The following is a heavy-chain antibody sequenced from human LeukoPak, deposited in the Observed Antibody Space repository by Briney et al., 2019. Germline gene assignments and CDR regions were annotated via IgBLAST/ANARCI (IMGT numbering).Heavy chain of an antibody. CDR3: ARDFTYYDILTGYYPPPFDY. V-gene: IGHV3-48*01. J-gene: IGHJ4*02. D-gene: IGHD3-9*01. Sequence: GGSLRLLCVVSGLTLSSYWKNWARHARGKGRVWGSYISSSSSTIYYADYVKGRFTISRDNAKNSLYLQMNSLRAEDTAVYYCARDFTYYDILTGYYPPPFDYWGQGTLVTVSS. CDR1: GLTLSSYW. CDR2: ISSSSSTI.